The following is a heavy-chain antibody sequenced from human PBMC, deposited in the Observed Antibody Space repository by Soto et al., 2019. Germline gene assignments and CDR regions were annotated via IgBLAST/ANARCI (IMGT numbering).Heavy chain of an antibody. D-gene: IGHD1-1*01. CDR3: ARGRYGDY. CDR1: GYAFTTYG. Sequence: QVHLVQSGAEVKKPGASVKVSCKGSGYAFTTYGITWVRQAPGQGLEWMGWISAHNGNTNYAQKLQGRVTVTRDTSTSTAYRELRGLRSDDTAVYYCARGRYGDYWGQGALVTVSS. V-gene: IGHV1-18*01. CDR2: ISAHNGNT. J-gene: IGHJ4*02.